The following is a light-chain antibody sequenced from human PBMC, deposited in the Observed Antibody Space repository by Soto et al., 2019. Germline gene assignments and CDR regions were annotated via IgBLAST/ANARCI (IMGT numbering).Light chain of an antibody. CDR1: QSVSSRY. V-gene: IGKV3-20*01. Sequence: EIVLTQSPGTLSLSPGERATLSCRTSQSVSSRYLTWYQQKPGQAPRLLIYGASSRATGIPDRFSGSGSGTDFPLTIRRLEPEDFAVYYCQQYGSSPPITFGQATRLEIK. CDR3: QQYGSSPPIT. CDR2: GAS. J-gene: IGKJ5*01.